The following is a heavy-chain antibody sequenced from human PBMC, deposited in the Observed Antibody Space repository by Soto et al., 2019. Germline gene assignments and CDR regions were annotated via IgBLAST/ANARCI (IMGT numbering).Heavy chain of an antibody. V-gene: IGHV3-21*02. CDR3: ARDYYYDSSGSIQ. CDR1: RFTFSTYW. CDR2: ISSSSSYI. J-gene: IGHJ4*02. D-gene: IGHD3-22*01. Sequence: EVQLVESGGGLVQPGGSLRLSCAASRFTFSTYWMTWVRQAPGKGLEWVSSISSSSSYIYYADSVKGRFTISRDNAKNSLYLQMNSLRAEDTAVYYCARDYYYDSSGSIQWGQGTLVTVSS.